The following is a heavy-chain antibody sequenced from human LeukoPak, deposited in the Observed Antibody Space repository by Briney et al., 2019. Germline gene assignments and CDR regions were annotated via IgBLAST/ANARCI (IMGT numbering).Heavy chain of an antibody. CDR2: ISSSSNYI. Sequence: GGSLRLSCAASGFTFSSYNMNWVRQAPGKGLEWVSSISSSSNYINYADSVKGRFTISRDNAKNSLYLQMNSLRAEDTAVYYCARRGNTGIDYWGQGTLVSVS. CDR1: GFTFSSYN. D-gene: IGHD2/OR15-2a*01. CDR3: ARRGNTGIDY. V-gene: IGHV3-21*01. J-gene: IGHJ4*02.